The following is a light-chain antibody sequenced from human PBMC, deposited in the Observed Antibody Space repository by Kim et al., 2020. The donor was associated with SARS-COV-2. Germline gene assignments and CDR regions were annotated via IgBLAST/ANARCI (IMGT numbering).Light chain of an antibody. J-gene: IGLJ2*01. CDR2: YDS. CDR3: QVWASSSDHVV. Sequence: SYELTQPPSVSVAPGKTARITWGGNNIGSKSGHGYQQKPGQAPVLVIYYDSDRPSGIPERFSGSNSGNTATLTISRVEAGDEADYYCQVWASSSDHVVFG. V-gene: IGLV3-21*04. CDR1: NIGSKS.